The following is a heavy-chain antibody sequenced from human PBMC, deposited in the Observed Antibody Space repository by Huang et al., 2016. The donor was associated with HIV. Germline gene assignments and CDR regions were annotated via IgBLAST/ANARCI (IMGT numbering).Heavy chain of an antibody. Sequence: QVQLVESGGAVVQPGRSLRISCAASGFSFSSFGMHWLRQAPGKGLEWVAVTSHDESKKFYADSVKGRFTISRDNSRNTLYLQMNSLRPEDTAVYYCAKTLAVAGFDSWGQGTLVTVSS. CDR3: AKTLAVAGFDS. CDR1: GFSFSSFG. V-gene: IGHV3-30*18. D-gene: IGHD6-19*01. CDR2: TSHDESKK. J-gene: IGHJ4*02.